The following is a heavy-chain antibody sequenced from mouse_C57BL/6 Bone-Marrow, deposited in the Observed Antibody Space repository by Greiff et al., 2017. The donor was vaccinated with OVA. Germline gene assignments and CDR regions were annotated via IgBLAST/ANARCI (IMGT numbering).Heavy chain of an antibody. Sequence: QVQLQQPGAELVKPGASVKLSCKASGYTFTSYWMQWVKQRPGQGLEWIGEIDPSDSYTNYNQKFKGKATLTVDTSSSTAYMQLSSLTSEDSAVYYCAREGYYDYGGSSYWGQGTLVTVSA. V-gene: IGHV1-50*01. J-gene: IGHJ3*01. CDR1: GYTFTSYW. D-gene: IGHD2-4*01. CDR3: AREGYYDYGGSSY. CDR2: IDPSDSYT.